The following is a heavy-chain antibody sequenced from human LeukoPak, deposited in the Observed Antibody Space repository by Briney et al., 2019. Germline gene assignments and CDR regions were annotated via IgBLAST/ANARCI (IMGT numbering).Heavy chain of an antibody. V-gene: IGHV4-59*12. J-gene: IGHJ4*02. CDR3: ARARTNLDY. D-gene: IGHD1/OR15-1a*01. CDR2: IYYSGST. Sequence: SETLSLTCTVSGGSISSYYWSWIRQPPGKGLEWIGYIYYSGSTYYNPSLKSRVTISVDTSKNQFSLKLSSVTAADTAVYYCARARTNLDYWGQGTLVTVSS. CDR1: GGSISSYY.